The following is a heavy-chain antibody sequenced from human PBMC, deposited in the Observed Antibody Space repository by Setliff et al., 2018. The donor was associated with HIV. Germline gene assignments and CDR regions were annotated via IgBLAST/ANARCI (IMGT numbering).Heavy chain of an antibody. Sequence: PSETLSLTCTVSGGSISSHYWGWLRQPPGKGLEWIGSISYTGGTNHNPSLQSRVIMSVDTSRNQFSLNVNSLTAADTAVYFCARWGDGYNSYDFWGQGTLVTVSS. D-gene: IGHD5-12*01. CDR1: GGSISSHY. CDR2: ISYTGGT. J-gene: IGHJ4*02. CDR3: ARWGDGYNSYDF. V-gene: IGHV4-59*11.